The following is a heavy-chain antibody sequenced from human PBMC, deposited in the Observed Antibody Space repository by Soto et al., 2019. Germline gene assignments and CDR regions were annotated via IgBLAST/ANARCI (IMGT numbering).Heavy chain of an antibody. CDR2: ISSSGSTI. D-gene: IGHD6-13*01. CDR3: ARADVRAAADYYYYYYMDG. Sequence: GGSRRLSCAASGFSFGRYYMSWNRQAPGKGLEWVSYISSSGSTIYYADSVKGRFTISRDNAKNSLYLQMNSLRAEDTAVYYCARADVRAAADYYYYYYMDGWGKGTTVTVSS. V-gene: IGHV3-11*01. J-gene: IGHJ6*03. CDR1: GFSFGRYY.